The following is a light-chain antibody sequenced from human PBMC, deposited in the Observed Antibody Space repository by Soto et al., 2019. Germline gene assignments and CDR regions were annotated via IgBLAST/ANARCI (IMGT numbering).Light chain of an antibody. CDR2: GAS. J-gene: IGKJ1*01. V-gene: IGKV3-15*01. Sequence: EIVMTQSPATLSVSPGDRATLSCRASQSISTNLAWYQQKPGQAPRLLIYGASTRASGIPARFSGSGSGTEFTLTSSSLQAEDFALYYCQQYNNWSPWTFGQGTKVEIK. CDR3: QQYNNWSPWT. CDR1: QSISTN.